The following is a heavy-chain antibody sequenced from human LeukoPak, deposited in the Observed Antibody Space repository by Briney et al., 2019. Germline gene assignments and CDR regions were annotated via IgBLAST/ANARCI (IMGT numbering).Heavy chain of an antibody. Sequence: GGSLRLSCAASGFTFSSYAMSWVRQAPGKGLEWVSAISGSGGSTYYADSVKGRFTISRDNSKNTLYLQMNSLRAEDTAIYYCARGGPRLNWFDPWGQGTLVIVSS. CDR3: ARGGPRLNWFDP. J-gene: IGHJ5*02. D-gene: IGHD1-1*01. CDR2: ISGSGGST. CDR1: GFTFSSYA. V-gene: IGHV3-23*01.